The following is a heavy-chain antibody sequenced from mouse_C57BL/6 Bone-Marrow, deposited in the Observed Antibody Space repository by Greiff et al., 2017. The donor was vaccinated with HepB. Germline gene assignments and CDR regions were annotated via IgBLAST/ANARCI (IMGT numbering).Heavy chain of an antibody. V-gene: IGHV14-4*01. J-gene: IGHJ3*01. CDR1: GFNIKDDY. CDR3: TTPYGNYLFAY. Sequence: EVQGVESGAELVRPGASVKLSCTASGFNIKDDYMHWVKQRPEQGLEWIGWIDPENGDTEYASKFQGKATITADTSSNTAYLQLSSLTSEDTAVYYCTTPYGNYLFAYWGQGTLVTVSA. CDR2: IDPENGDT. D-gene: IGHD2-1*01.